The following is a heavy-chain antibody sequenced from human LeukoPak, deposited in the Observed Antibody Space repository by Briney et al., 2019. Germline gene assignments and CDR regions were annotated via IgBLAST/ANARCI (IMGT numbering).Heavy chain of an antibody. V-gene: IGHV4-61*01. CDR3: ARDQRVYSYGLIYYYGMDV. D-gene: IGHD5-18*01. Sequence: PSETLSLTCTVSGGSVSSGSYYWSWIRQPPGKGLEWIGYIYYSGSTNYNPSLKSRVTISVDTSKNQFSLKLSSVTAADTAVYYCARDQRVYSYGLIYYYGMDVWGQGTTVTVSS. CDR1: GGSVSSGSYY. CDR2: IYYSGST. J-gene: IGHJ6*02.